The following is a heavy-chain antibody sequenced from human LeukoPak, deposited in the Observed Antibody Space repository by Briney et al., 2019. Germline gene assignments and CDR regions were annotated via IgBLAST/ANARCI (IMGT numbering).Heavy chain of an antibody. D-gene: IGHD2-2*01. V-gene: IGHV3-30*02. CDR1: GFTFSSYG. CDR3: AKDQYCTSTSCYVGY. J-gene: IGHJ4*02. CDR2: IRYDGSNK. Sequence: GGSLRLSCAASGFTFSSYGMHWVRQAPGKGLEWVAFIRYDGSNKYYADSVKGRFTISRDNSKNTLYLQMNSLRAEDTAVYYCAKDQYCTSTSCYVGYWGQGTLVTVSS.